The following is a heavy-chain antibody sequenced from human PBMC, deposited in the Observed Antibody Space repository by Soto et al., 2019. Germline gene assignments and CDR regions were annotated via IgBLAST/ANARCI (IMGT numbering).Heavy chain of an antibody. CDR3: AKAMGDVGETQVFYFHY. CDR2: IGGSGGKT. V-gene: IGHV3-23*01. J-gene: IGHJ4*02. Sequence: EVQLLESGGGLVQSGGSLRLSCAVSGFSLSSYAMNWVRQAPGKGLEWVSVIGGSGGKTLYADSVKGRFTISRDNSKTTVYLQMNSLTAEDTAVYYCAKAMGDVGETQVFYFHYWGRGTLVTVSS. CDR1: GFSLSSYA. D-gene: IGHD2-21*01.